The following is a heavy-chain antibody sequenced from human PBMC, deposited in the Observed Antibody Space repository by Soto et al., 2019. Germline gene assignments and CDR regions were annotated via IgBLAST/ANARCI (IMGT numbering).Heavy chain of an antibody. CDR1: GGSISSSNW. V-gene: IGHV4-4*02. CDR2: IYHSGST. J-gene: IGHJ5*02. D-gene: IGHD6-13*01. Sequence: SETLSLTCTVSGGSISSSNWWSWVRQPPGKGLEWIGEIYHSGSTNYNPSLKSRVTISVDKSKNQFSLKLSSVTAADTAVYYCARDSSTSGSSSWYGWFDPWGQGTLVIVSS. CDR3: ARDSSTSGSSSWYGWFDP.